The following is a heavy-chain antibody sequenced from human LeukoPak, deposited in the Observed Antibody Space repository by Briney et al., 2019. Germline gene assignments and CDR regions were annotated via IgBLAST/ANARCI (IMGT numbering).Heavy chain of an antibody. J-gene: IGHJ3*02. CDR3: ARAAGYNPRGAFDI. D-gene: IGHD1-20*01. Sequence: GASVKVSCKASGYTFTSYGISWVRQAPGQGLEWMGWISAYNGNTNYAQKLQGRVTMTTDTSTSTAYMELRSLRSDDTAVYYCARAAGYNPRGAFDIWGQGTMVTVSS. CDR2: ISAYNGNT. V-gene: IGHV1-18*01. CDR1: GYTFTSYG.